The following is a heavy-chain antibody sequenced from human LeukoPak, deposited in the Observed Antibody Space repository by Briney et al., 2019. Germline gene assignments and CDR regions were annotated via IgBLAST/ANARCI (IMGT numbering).Heavy chain of an antibody. Sequence: SETLSPTCTVSGGSISSYYWSWIRQPPGKGLEWIGYIYYSGSTNYNPSLKSRVTISVDTSKNQFSLKLSSVTAADTAVYYCARETDYVFYWGQGTLVTVSS. CDR3: ARETDYVFY. CDR2: IYYSGST. V-gene: IGHV4-59*01. J-gene: IGHJ4*02. D-gene: IGHD3-16*01. CDR1: GGSISSYY.